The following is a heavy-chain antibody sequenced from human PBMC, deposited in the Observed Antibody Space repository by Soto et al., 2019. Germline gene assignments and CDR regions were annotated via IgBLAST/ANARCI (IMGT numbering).Heavy chain of an antibody. CDR2: IYYSGST. CDR1: GGSISSSSYY. D-gene: IGHD2-15*01. J-gene: IGHJ5*02. V-gene: IGHV4-39*01. CDR3: ARHRAVDIVVVVAAGWFDP. Sequence: QLQLQESGPGLVKPSETLSLTCTVSGGSISSSSYYWGWIRQPPGKGLEWIGSIYYSGSTYYNPSLKSRVTISVDTSKNQFSLKLSSVTAADTAVYYCARHRAVDIVVVVAAGWFDPWGQGTLVTVSS.